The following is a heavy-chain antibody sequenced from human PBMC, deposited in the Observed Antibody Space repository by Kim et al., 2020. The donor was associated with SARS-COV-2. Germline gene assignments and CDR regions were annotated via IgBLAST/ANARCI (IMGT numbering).Heavy chain of an antibody. CDR1: GFTVSSEF. V-gene: IGHV3-53*01. CDR3: ARDWFQDFGSN. D-gene: IGHD3-10*01. CDR2: IYGGDTGPA. J-gene: IGHJ4*02. Sequence: GGSLRLSCAASGFTVSSEFMSWVRQAPGKGLEWVSVIYGGDTGPAYYADSVKGRFTISRDTSKNILYLEMNSLTVEDTAVYYCARDWFQDFGSNSGQGTLVTVSS.